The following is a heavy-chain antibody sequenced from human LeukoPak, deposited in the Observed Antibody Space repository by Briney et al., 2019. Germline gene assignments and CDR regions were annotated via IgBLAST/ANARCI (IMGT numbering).Heavy chain of an antibody. CDR3: ARIAAAGRDY. D-gene: IGHD6-13*01. V-gene: IGHV3-74*01. CDR1: GFTFGSYW. Sequence: GGSLRLSCAASGFTFGSYWMHWVRQAPGKGLVWVSRINTDGSSTSYADSVKGRFTISRDNAKNTLYLQMNSLRAEDTALYYCARIAAAGRDYWGQGTLVTVSS. J-gene: IGHJ4*02. CDR2: INTDGSST.